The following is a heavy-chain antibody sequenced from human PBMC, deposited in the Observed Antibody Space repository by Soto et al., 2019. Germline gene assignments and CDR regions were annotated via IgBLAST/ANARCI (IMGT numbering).Heavy chain of an antibody. CDR1: GYTFTGHY. CDR2: IGPETGAT. V-gene: IGHV1-2*02. D-gene: IGHD1-26*01. Sequence: ASVKVSCKASGYTFTGHYIHWVRQAPEEGPEWMGEIGPETGATRYAQKFQGRVTMTRDMSITTVYMELNNLSPDDTAVYYCGRGRSGQIVVFYWGQGXPVTVSS. J-gene: IGHJ4*02. CDR3: GRGRSGQIVVFY.